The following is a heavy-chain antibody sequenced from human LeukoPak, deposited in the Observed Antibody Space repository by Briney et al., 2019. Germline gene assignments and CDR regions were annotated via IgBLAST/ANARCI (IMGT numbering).Heavy chain of an antibody. V-gene: IGHV4-39*01. CDR1: GGSINSNSYC. CDR3: ARRPPTTGTDWFDP. CDR2: VRSSGKT. Sequence: SETLSLTCTVSGGSINSNSYCWGWIRQPPGKGLEWIASVRSSGKTYYNPSLESRVTISVDTSNNQFSLKVSSVTDTDTAVYYCARRPPTTGTDWFDPWGQGFLVTVSS. J-gene: IGHJ5*02. D-gene: IGHD1-1*01.